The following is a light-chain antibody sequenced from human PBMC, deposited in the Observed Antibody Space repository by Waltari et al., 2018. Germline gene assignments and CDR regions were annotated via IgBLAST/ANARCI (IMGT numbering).Light chain of an antibody. CDR3: SVWDDSLNGQV. J-gene: IGLJ2*01. CDR2: YDD. Sequence: QSVLTQPPSVSEAPRQRVTISCSGSTSNIANNAVNCYQQLPGKAPKLLIYYDDLLPSGVSDRFSASKSGTSASLAIRGLQSEDEADYYCSVWDDSLNGQVFGGGTKLTVL. CDR1: TSNIANNA. V-gene: IGLV1-36*01.